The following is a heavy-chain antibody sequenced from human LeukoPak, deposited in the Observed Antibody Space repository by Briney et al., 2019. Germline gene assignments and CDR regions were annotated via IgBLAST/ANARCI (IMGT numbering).Heavy chain of an antibody. D-gene: IGHD3-10*01. V-gene: IGHV4-39*01. J-gene: IGHJ4*02. CDR1: GGSISSSSYY. CDR3: ARRSRQGSGSWNFDY. CDR2: IYYSGTT. Sequence: PSETLSLTCTVSGGSISSSSYYWGWIRQPPGKGLEWIGTIYYSGTTYYKPSLNSRVTISVDTSRNQSSLKLSSVTAADTAVYYCARRSRQGSGSWNFDYWGQGTLVTVSS.